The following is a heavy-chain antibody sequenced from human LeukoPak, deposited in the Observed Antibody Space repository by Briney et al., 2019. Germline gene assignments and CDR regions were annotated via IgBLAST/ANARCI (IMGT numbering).Heavy chain of an antibody. CDR2: ISSTDATT. J-gene: IGHJ4*02. CDR3: ARSLNGFYRGLDF. Sequence: GGSLRLSCAASGFSFNSYAMNWVRQAPGKGLEWVSVISSTDATTYYAASVKGRFTISRDNSKSTLYLQMDALRADDTAVYYCARSLNGFYRGLDFWGQGTLVTVSS. CDR1: GFSFNSYA. D-gene: IGHD3-22*01. V-gene: IGHV3-23*01.